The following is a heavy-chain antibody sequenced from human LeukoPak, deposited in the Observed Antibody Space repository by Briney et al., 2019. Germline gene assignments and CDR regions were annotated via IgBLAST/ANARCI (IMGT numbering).Heavy chain of an antibody. CDR3: AKVGWFGEFDY. D-gene: IGHD3-10*01. CDR2: IYYSGST. J-gene: IGHJ4*02. CDR1: GGSISSYY. Sequence: ASETLSLTCTVSGGSISSYYWSWIRQPPGKGLEWIGCIYYSGSTNYNPSLKSRVTISVDTSKNQFSLKLSSVTAADTAVYYCAKVGWFGEFDYWGQGTLVTVSS. V-gene: IGHV4-59*01.